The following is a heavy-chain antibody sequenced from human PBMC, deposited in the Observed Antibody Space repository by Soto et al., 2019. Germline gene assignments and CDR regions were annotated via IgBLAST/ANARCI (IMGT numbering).Heavy chain of an antibody. Sequence: QVQLVESGGGVVQPGRSLRLSCAASGFTFSNYGMHWVRQAPGKGLEWVAFILYDGSDKYFADSVKGRFTISRDNSKNTLDLQMNSLRAEDTAVYYWAKDRIGMIRGVMNYYGMDVWGQGTTVTVSS. CDR3: AKDRIGMIRGVMNYYGMDV. J-gene: IGHJ6*02. CDR2: ILYDGSDK. V-gene: IGHV3-30*18. CDR1: GFTFSNYG. D-gene: IGHD3-10*01.